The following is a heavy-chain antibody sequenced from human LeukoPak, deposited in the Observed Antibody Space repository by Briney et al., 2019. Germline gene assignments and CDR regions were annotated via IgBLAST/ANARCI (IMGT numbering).Heavy chain of an antibody. V-gene: IGHV5-51*01. Sequence: GASVKVSCKASGYTFTSYDINWVRQMPGKGLEWMGIIYPGDSDTRYSPSFQGQVTISADKSISTAYLQWSSLKASDTAMYYCASSTTVTTQLDYWGQGTLVTVSS. CDR2: IYPGDSDT. CDR1: GYTFTSYD. CDR3: ASSTTVTTQLDY. D-gene: IGHD4-17*01. J-gene: IGHJ4*02.